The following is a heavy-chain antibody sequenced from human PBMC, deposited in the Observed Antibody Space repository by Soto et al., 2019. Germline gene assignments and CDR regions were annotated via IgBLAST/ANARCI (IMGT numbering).Heavy chain of an antibody. J-gene: IGHJ4*02. D-gene: IGHD3-10*01. V-gene: IGHV4-30-2*01. CDR2: IYHSGST. Sequence: SETLSLTCAVSGGSISSGGYSWSWIRQPPGKGLEWIGYIYHSGSTYYNPSLKSRVTISADTAKNQFSRKLSSVTAADTAVYYCARQYFFFSGSYYNRPFDFWGPGTLVNV. CDR3: ARQYFFFSGSYYNRPFDF. CDR1: GGSISSGGYS.